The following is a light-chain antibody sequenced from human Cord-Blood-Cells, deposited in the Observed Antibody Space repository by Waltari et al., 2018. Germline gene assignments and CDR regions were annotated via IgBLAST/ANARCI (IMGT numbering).Light chain of an antibody. V-gene: IGKV3-11*01. CDR2: DAF. J-gene: IGKJ1*01. Sequence: EIVLTQSPAALSLSPGERATLSCRASQSVSSYLAWYQQKPGQAPRLLIYDAFNRATGIPARFSGSGSGTDFTLTISSLEPEDFAVYYCQQRSNWPHTFGQGTKVEIK. CDR3: QQRSNWPHT. CDR1: QSVSSY.